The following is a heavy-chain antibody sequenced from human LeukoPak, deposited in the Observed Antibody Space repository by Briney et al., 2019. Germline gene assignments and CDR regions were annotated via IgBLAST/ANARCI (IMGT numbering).Heavy chain of an antibody. V-gene: IGHV4-59*01. CDR2: IHYTGTT. J-gene: IGHJ4*02. Sequence: PSETLSLTCAVSDGTISTYYWTWIRQSPGKGLEWIGFIHYTGTTSYNPSLKSRLTISVDTSKGLFSLSLDSVTAADTAIYFCARARRSNGAAAGTGYIDSWGQGTLVTVSS. CDR3: ARARRSNGAAAGTGYIDS. CDR1: DGTISTYY. D-gene: IGHD6-13*01.